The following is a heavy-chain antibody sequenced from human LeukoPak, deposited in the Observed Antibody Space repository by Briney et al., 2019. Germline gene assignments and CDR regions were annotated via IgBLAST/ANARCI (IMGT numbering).Heavy chain of an antibody. V-gene: IGHV5-51*01. D-gene: IGHD2-2*01. Sequence: GESLKISCKGSGYIFTSYWIGWVRQVPGKGLEWMGIIYPGDSDTRYSPSFQGQVTISADKSISTAYLQWSSLKASDTAMYYCARPERCSSTSCYAGDAFDIWGQGTMVTVSS. J-gene: IGHJ3*02. CDR3: ARPERCSSTSCYAGDAFDI. CDR2: IYPGDSDT. CDR1: GYIFTSYW.